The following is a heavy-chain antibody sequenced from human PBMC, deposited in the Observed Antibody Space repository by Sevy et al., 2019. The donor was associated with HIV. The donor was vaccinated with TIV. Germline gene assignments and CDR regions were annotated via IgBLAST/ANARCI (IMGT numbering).Heavy chain of an antibody. CDR1: GFTFSAYS. CDR2: ISFLSNYI. J-gene: IGHJ6*02. Sequence: GGSLRLSCAASGFTFSAYSMNWVRQAPGKGLEWVSSISFLSNYIYYADSVKGRFIISRDNAKSSLYLQMNSLRAEDTAVYYCARGKANLLPYYYYGMDVWGQGTTVTVSS. D-gene: IGHD7-27*01. CDR3: ARGKANLLPYYYYGMDV. V-gene: IGHV3-21*01.